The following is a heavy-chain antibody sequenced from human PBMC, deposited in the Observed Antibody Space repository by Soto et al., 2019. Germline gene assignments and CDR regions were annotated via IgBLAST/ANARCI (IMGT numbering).Heavy chain of an antibody. CDR1: GFTVSSNY. D-gene: IGHD3-9*01. CDR3: ARAPPHYDILTGYRVDAFDI. J-gene: IGHJ3*02. CDR2: IYSGGST. Sequence: GGSLRLSCAASGFTVSSNYMSWVRQAPGKGLEWVSVIYSGGSTYYADSVKGRFTISRDNSKNTLYLQMNSLRAEDTAVYYCARAPPHYDILTGYRVDAFDIWGQGTMVTVSS. V-gene: IGHV3-53*01.